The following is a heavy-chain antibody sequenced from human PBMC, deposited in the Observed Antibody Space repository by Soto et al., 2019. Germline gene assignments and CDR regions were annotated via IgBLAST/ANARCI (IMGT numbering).Heavy chain of an antibody. CDR1: GFTFSSYG. D-gene: IGHD2-2*02. Sequence: GGSLRLSCAASGFTFSSYGMHWVRQAPGKGLEWVAVISYDGSNKYYADSVKGRFTISRDNSKNTLYLQMNSLRAEDTAVYYCAKDLGVGCSSTSCYNYYYYSMDVWGKGPTVTVSS. CDR3: AKDLGVGCSSTSCYNYYYYSMDV. V-gene: IGHV3-30*18. CDR2: ISYDGSNK. J-gene: IGHJ6*03.